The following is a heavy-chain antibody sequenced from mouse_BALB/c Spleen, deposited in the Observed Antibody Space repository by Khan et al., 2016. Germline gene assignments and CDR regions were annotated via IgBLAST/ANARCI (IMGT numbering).Heavy chain of an antibody. V-gene: IGHV1S132*01. Sequence: QVQLQQSGAELVKPGASVKLSCKTSGYTFTSYWFQWVKQRPGQGLGWIGEIFPGTGTPYYNEKFKGKATLTVDTSSSTAYMQLSSLTSEDAAVYFCARGRNWYFDVWGAGTTVTVSS. CDR3: ARGRNWYFDV. J-gene: IGHJ1*01. CDR2: IFPGTGTP. CDR1: GYTFTSYW.